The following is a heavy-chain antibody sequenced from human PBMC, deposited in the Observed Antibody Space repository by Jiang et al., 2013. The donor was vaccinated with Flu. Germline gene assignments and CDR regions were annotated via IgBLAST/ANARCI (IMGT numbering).Heavy chain of an antibody. CDR1: GGSISSGAYS. V-gene: IGHV4-61*02. D-gene: IGHD3-10*01. Sequence: GPGLVKPSQTLSLTCTVSGGSISSGAYSWSWIRQPAGKGLEWIGRIYTSGSTNYNPSLKSRVTISVDTSKNQFSLKMRSVTAADTAVYYCARASYYFGSGTPVSDWFDPWGQGTLVTVSS. J-gene: IGHJ5*02. CDR3: ARASYYFGSGTPVSDWFDP. CDR2: IYTSGST.